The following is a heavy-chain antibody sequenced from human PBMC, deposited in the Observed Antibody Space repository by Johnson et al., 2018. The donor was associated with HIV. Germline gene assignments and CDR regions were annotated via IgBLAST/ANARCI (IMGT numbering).Heavy chain of an antibody. J-gene: IGHJ3*02. CDR3: AKVAVATAAGGVALDI. V-gene: IGHV3-33*06. CDR1: GFSFSDYS. D-gene: IGHD2-2*01. CDR2: TGFDGKNK. Sequence: QVQLVESGGGVVQPGRSLRLSCAASGFSFSDYSLHWVRQAPGKGLEWVAVTGFDGKNKYYSDSVKGRFTISRDNSNNTWYLQINSLRAEDTALYYCAKVAVATAAGGVALDIWGPGTMVTVSS.